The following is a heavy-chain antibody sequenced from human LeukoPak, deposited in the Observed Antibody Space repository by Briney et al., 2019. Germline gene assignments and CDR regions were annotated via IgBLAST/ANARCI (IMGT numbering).Heavy chain of an antibody. CDR3: VRLRRNSDTSGFYYYYDF. D-gene: IGHD3-22*01. CDR1: GYTFSSYS. V-gene: IGHV3-21*01. CDR2: ISVRSNYI. J-gene: IGHJ4*02. Sequence: AGSLRLSCAASGYTFSSYSINWVRQAPGKGLEWVSSISVRSNYIYYADSVRGRFRIYRDDARDSLYLQMNSLRAEDTAVYYCVRLRRNSDTSGFYYYYDFWGQGTLVTVSS.